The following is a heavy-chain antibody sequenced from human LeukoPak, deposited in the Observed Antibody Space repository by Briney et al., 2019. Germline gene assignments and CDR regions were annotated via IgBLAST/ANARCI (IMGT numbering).Heavy chain of an antibody. Sequence: GGSLRLSCAASGFTFSSYAMSWVRQAPGKGLEWVSAISGSGGNTYYADSVKGRFTISRDNPKNTLYLQMNSLRAEDTSVYYCAKELVVTRTYYGMDVWGQGTTVTVSS. CDR1: GFTFSSYA. J-gene: IGHJ6*02. D-gene: IGHD3-22*01. CDR3: AKELVVTRTYYGMDV. V-gene: IGHV3-23*01. CDR2: ISGSGGNT.